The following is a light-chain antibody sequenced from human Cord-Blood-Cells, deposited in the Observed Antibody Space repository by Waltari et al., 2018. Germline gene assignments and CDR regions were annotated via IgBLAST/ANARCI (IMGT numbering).Light chain of an antibody. Sequence: DIQMTQSPSSLSASVGDRVTITNRASQRISNYLNWYQQKPRKALKLLVYAASSLQSGVPSSVSVSGSVTDFTLTISSLHPEDFATYYCRHSYSTLNVGGVTKVEIK. CDR2: AAS. CDR3: RHSYSTLN. J-gene: IGKJ4*01. V-gene: IGKV1-39*01. CDR1: QRISNY.